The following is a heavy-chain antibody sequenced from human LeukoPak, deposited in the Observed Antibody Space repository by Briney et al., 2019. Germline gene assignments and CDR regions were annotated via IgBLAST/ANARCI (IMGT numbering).Heavy chain of an antibody. CDR1: GFTFSSYA. CDR3: AKGGTMVRGVIIARNYYYYYGMDV. CDR2: ISGSGGST. Sequence: GGSQRLSCAASGFTFSSYAMSWVRQAPGKGLEWVSAISGSGGSTYHADSVKGRFTISRDNSKNTLYLQMNSLRAEDTAVYYCAKGGTMVRGVIIARNYYYYYGMDVWGQGTTVTVSS. D-gene: IGHD3-10*01. J-gene: IGHJ6*02. V-gene: IGHV3-23*01.